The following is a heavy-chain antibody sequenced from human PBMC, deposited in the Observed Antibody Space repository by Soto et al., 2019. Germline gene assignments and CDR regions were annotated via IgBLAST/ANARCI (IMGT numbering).Heavy chain of an antibody. CDR3: AKDVAPYAFRIGYSDY. J-gene: IGHJ4*02. Sequence: GAVISYDATDKYYADSVRRRFTISRDNSKNTVYLQMTSLRGEDTAVYYCAKDVAPYAFRIGYSDYWGQGNLVTVSS. V-gene: IGHV3-30*18. D-gene: IGHD3-3*01. CDR2: ISYDATDK.